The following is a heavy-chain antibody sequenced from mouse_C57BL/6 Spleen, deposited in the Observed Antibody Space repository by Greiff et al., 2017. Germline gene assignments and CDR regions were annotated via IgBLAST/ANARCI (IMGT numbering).Heavy chain of an antibody. Sequence: EVKLVESGPGLVKPSQSLSLTCSVTGYSITSGYYWNWIRQFPGNKLEWMGYISYDGSNNYNPSLKNRISITRDTSKNQFFLKLNSVTTEDTATYYCARDLLEDFDYWGQGTTLTVSS. D-gene: IGHD2-1*01. CDR3: ARDLLEDFDY. CDR1: GYSITSGYY. J-gene: IGHJ2*01. V-gene: IGHV3-6*01. CDR2: ISYDGSN.